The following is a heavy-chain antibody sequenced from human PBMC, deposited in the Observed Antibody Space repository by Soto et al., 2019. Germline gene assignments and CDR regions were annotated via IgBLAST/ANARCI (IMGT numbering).Heavy chain of an antibody. CDR3: ARETYYDFWSGYYYFDY. J-gene: IGHJ4*02. Sequence: QVQLQESGPGLVKPSQTLSLTCTVSGGSISSGGYYWSWIRQHPGKGLEWIGYIYYSGSTYYNPSLKSRVTTSVDTSKNQFSLKLSSVTAADTAVYYCARETYYDFWSGYYYFDYWGQGTLVTVSS. D-gene: IGHD3-3*01. CDR1: GGSISSGGYY. V-gene: IGHV4-31*03. CDR2: IYYSGST.